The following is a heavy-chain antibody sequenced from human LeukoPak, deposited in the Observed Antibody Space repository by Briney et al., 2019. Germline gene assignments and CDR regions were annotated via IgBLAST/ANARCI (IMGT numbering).Heavy chain of an antibody. CDR1: GFTFSDYY. Sequence: GGSLRLSCAASGFTFSDYYMNWIRQAPGKGLEWVSYISGGGSDTNYADSVKGRFTVSRDNAKNSLYLQMNSLRAEDTAVYYCARLARLPDYWGQGTLVTVSS. CDR3: ARLARLPDY. D-gene: IGHD6-25*01. J-gene: IGHJ4*02. CDR2: ISGGGSDT. V-gene: IGHV3-11*03.